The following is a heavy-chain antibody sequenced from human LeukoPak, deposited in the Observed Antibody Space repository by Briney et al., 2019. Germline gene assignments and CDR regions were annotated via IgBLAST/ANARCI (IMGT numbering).Heavy chain of an antibody. CDR2: INTNTGNL. CDR3: GRAYQPLGGLSFPDQ. D-gene: IGHD3-16*02. J-gene: IGHJ5*02. CDR1: GYTFTSYA. V-gene: IGHV7-4-1*02. Sequence: GASVKLSCKASGYTFTSYAMNWVRQAPGQRLEWMGWINTNTGNLTYAQGFTGRFVFSLDTSVSTAYLQISSLKAADTGVYYCGRAYQPLGGLSFPDQWGQGTLVTVSS.